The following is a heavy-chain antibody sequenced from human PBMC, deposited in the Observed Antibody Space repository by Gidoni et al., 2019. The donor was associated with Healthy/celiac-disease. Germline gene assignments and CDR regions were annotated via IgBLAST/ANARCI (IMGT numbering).Heavy chain of an antibody. V-gene: IGHV3-30-3*01. Sequence: ETCGRAVPAGRSLRHSCAASGFTFSSYAMHCVRQAPGKGLEWVAVISYDGSNKYYADSVQGRFTISRDNSKNTLYLQMNSLRAEDTAVYDCAREPGSSSWSNWGQGTLVTVSS. CDR3: AREPGSSSWSN. CDR1: GFTFSSYA. CDR2: ISYDGSNK. D-gene: IGHD6-13*01. J-gene: IGHJ4*02.